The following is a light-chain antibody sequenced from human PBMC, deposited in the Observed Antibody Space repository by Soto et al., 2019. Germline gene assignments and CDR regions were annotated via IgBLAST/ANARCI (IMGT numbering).Light chain of an antibody. J-gene: IGKJ2*01. CDR2: GAS. Sequence: DIQLTQSPSFLSASVGDRVTITCRASQGISSYLAWYQQPPGKAPKLLIYGASTLQRGVSSTFSGSGSATEFSLTISSLPPEDFATYYGQHFNTYPRTFGQETKLVVK. CDR3: QHFNTYPRT. V-gene: IGKV1-9*01. CDR1: QGISSY.